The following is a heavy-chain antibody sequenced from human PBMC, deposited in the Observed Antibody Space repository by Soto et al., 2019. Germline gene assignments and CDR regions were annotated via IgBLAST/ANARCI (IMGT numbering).Heavy chain of an antibody. D-gene: IGHD3-3*01. V-gene: IGHV3-30-3*01. CDR2: ISYDGSNK. CDR1: GFTFSSYA. Sequence: QVQLVESGGGVVQHGRSLRLSCAASGFTFSSYAMHWVRQAPGKGLEWVAVISYDGSNKYYADSVKGRFTISRDNSKNTLYLQMNSLRAEDTAVYYCARDLNRSRGFLEWLLITSMDVWGQGTTVTVSS. J-gene: IGHJ6*02. CDR3: ARDLNRSRGFLEWLLITSMDV.